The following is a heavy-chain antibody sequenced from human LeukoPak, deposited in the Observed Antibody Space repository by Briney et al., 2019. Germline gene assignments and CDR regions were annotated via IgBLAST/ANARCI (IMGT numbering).Heavy chain of an antibody. D-gene: IGHD3-10*01. J-gene: IGHJ4*02. CDR2: ISAYNGNT. CDR1: GYTFTSYG. V-gene: IGHV1-18*01. Sequence: ASVKVSCKASGYTFTSYGISWVRQAPGQGLEWMGWISAYNGNTNYAQKLQGRVTMTTDTSTSTAYMELRSLRSDDTAVYYCARMGDYYYGSGRYPAFFDDYFDYWGQGTLVTVSS. CDR3: ARMGDYYYGSGRYPAFFDDYFDY.